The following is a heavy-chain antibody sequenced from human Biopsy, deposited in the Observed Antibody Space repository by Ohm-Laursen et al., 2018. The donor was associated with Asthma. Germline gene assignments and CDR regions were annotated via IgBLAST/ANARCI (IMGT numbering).Heavy chain of an antibody. CDR3: AKITTDRQKANNWFDP. D-gene: IGHD3-22*01. Sequence: GPLRLSCTASGFTFSHYNMNWVRQAPGKGLEWVSSISASGVRTFYADSVKGRFTVSRDSSRNTLYLQLSTLRVEDTAVYFCAKITTDRQKANNWFDPWGQGTLVTVSS. V-gene: IGHV3-23*01. CDR2: ISASGVRT. J-gene: IGHJ5*02. CDR1: GFTFSHYN.